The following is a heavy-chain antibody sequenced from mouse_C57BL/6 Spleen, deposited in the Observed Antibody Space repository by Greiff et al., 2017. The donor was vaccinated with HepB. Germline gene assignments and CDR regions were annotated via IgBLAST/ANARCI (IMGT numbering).Heavy chain of an antibody. J-gene: IGHJ4*01. CDR2: IRSKSNNYAT. CDR3: VRHRGGLAMDY. V-gene: IGHV10-1*01. Sequence: EVQRVESGGGLVQPKGSLKLSCAASGFSFNTYAMNWVRQAPGKGLEWVARIRSKSNNYATYYADSVKDRFTISRDDSESMLYLQMNNLKTEDTAMYYCVRHRGGLAMDYWGQGTSVTVSS. CDR1: GFSFNTYA. D-gene: IGHD3-1*01.